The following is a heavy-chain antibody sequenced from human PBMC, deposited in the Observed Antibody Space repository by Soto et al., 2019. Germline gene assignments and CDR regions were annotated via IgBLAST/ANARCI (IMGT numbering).Heavy chain of an antibody. CDR1: GGSITPYY. J-gene: IGHJ3*01. V-gene: IGHV4-59*07. D-gene: IGHD2-15*01. CDR3: ARQQYTVVTAFDV. CDR2: VSYNGNT. Sequence: QVQLKESGPGLVKPADTLSLKCTVSGGSITPYYWSWIRQTPGGGLEWIGYVSYNGNTNYNPSLKRRVSISADTSKKEFSRKLTSLTAADAAIYFCARQQYTVVTAFDVWGQGTMVAVSS.